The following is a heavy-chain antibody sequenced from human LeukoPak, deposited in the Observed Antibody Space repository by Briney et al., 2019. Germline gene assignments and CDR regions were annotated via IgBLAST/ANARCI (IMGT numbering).Heavy chain of an antibody. CDR3: AKSAYYDSSGFYREYYFDH. CDR1: EFTFNHYA. D-gene: IGHD3-22*01. V-gene: IGHV3-23*01. CDR2: ISGGGGST. J-gene: IGHJ4*02. Sequence: GGSLRLSCAASEFTFNHYAMSWVRQAPGRGLEWVSSISGGGGSTYYADSVKGRFTISRDNSKNTLFLQMSSLTAGDTAVYYCAKSAYYDSSGFYREYYFDHWGQGTLVTVSS.